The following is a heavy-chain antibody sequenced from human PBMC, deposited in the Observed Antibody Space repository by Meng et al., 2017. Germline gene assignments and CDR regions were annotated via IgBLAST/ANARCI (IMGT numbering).Heavy chain of an antibody. J-gene: IGHJ3*02. D-gene: IGHD3-22*01. V-gene: IGHV2-70*04. Sequence: SGPTLVKPTQTLTLTCTFSGFSLSTSGMRVSWFRQPPGKALEWLARIAWDDDKFYSTSLKTRLTISKDTSKNQVVLTMTNMDPVYTATYYCARMGDYYDSSGYYGNDAFDIWGQGTMVTVSS. CDR2: IAWDDDK. CDR3: ARMGDYYDSSGYYGNDAFDI. CDR1: GFSLSTSGMR.